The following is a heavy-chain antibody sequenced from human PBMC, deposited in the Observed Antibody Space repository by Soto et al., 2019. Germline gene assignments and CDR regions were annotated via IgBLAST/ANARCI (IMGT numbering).Heavy chain of an antibody. CDR1: GYTFTTYG. J-gene: IGHJ4*02. CDR3: AREYYDILTGYRGLNY. CDR2: ISPHNGNT. Sequence: QVQLVQSGTEVKKPGASVKVSCKASGYTFTTYGLTWLRQAPGQGLEWMGWISPHNGNTNYPQKFQGRVTMTTDTSTSTAYMELRSLRSDDTAVYYCAREYYDILTGYRGLNYWGQGTLVTVSS. D-gene: IGHD3-9*01. V-gene: IGHV1-18*04.